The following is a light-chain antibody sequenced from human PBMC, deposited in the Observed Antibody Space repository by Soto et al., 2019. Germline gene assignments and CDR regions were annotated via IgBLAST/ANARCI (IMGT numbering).Light chain of an antibody. V-gene: IGKV1-5*03. CDR3: QQYHSLNT. Sequence: DIQMTQSPSTLSASVGDRVTITCRASQRISSWLAWYQQKPGKAPKVLIYKASSLESGVPSRFSGSGSGTEFTLTISSLQPDDFATYYCQQYHSLNTFGKGTKLEI. CDR2: KAS. CDR1: QRISSW. J-gene: IGKJ2*01.